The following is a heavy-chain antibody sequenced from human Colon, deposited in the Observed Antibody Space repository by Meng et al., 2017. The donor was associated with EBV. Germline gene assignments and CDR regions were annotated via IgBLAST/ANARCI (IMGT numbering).Heavy chain of an antibody. CDR1: GGIFSSYT. Sequence: QVQLVQSGAEVKKPGSSVKVSCKASGGIFSSYTLSWVRQAPGQGLEWMGGIIPLLGTTKSTQKFQGRVTITADDSTGTAYMEVSSLRSEDTAVYYCARGESFGDFDYWGPGPLGTVDS. V-gene: IGHV1-69*01. J-gene: IGHJ4*02. CDR2: IIPLLGTT. D-gene: IGHD3-16*01. CDR3: ARGESFGDFDY.